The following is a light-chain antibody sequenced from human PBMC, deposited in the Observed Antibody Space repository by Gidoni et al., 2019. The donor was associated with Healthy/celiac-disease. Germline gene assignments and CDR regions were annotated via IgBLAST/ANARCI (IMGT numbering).Light chain of an antibody. CDR2: AAS. V-gene: IGKV1-39*01. J-gene: IGKJ1*01. Sequence: DIQMTQSPSSLSAAVGDSVTITSRASQSISSYINWYQQKPGKAPKLLIYAASSLQSGVPSRFSGSGSGTDFTLTISSLQPEDFATYYCQQSYSTPRTFGQGTKVEIK. CDR3: QQSYSTPRT. CDR1: QSISSY.